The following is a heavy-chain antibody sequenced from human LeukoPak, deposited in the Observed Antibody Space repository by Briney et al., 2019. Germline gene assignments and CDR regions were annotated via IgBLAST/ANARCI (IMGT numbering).Heavy chain of an antibody. CDR2: IYTSGST. V-gene: IGHV4-61*02. CDR3: ARDGGPYYYDSSGYPYFDY. J-gene: IGHJ4*02. D-gene: IGHD3-22*01. CDR1: GGSISSTTYY. Sequence: SETLSLTCAVSGGSISSTTYYWSWIRQPAGKGLEWIGRIYTSGSTNYNPSLKSRVTMSVDTSKNQFSLKLSSVTAADTAVYYCARDGGPYYYDSSGYPYFDYWGQGTLVTVSS.